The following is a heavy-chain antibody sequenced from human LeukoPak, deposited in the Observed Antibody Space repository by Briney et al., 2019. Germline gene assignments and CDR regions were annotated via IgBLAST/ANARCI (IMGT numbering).Heavy chain of an antibody. D-gene: IGHD2-21*02. CDR3: ARVAGGDWYYFDF. Sequence: ASVKVSCKASGYTFTAYYMHWVRQAPGQGLEWMGWINLNSGGTNYAQKFQGRVTMTRDTSISAAYMDLSRLGSDDTAVYYCARVAGGDWYYFDFWAREPWSPSPQ. J-gene: IGHJ4*02. CDR1: GYTFTAYY. CDR2: INLNSGGT. V-gene: IGHV1-2*02.